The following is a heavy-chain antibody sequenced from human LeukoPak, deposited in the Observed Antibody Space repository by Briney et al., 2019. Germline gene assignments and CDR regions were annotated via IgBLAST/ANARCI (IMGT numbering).Heavy chain of an antibody. CDR2: IYSAGTS. Sequence: GGSLRLSCTVSRLSLSAIYLSWVRQVPGKGRQWVSGIYSAGTSFHAESLEGRFTVSRDYSKNILYLQMNSLRAEDTGVYYCAMTDDILIASSYWGQGTSVTVSS. CDR3: AMTDDILIASSY. D-gene: IGHD3-9*01. J-gene: IGHJ4*02. V-gene: IGHV3-53*01. CDR1: RLSLSAIY.